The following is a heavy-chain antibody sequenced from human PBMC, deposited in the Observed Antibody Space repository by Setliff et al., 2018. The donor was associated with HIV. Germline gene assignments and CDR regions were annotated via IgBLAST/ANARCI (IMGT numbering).Heavy chain of an antibody. J-gene: IGHJ4*02. CDR1: GYSFTSYW. V-gene: IGHV5-51*01. CDR3: ARPVAVAGSRRFDY. CDR2: IYPGDSDT. D-gene: IGHD6-19*01. Sequence: GESLTISCKGSGYSFTSYWIGWVRQMPGKGLEWMGIIYPGDSDTRYSPSFQGQVTISADKSISTAYLQWSSLKAPDTAMYYCARPVAVAGSRRFDYWGQGTLVTVSS.